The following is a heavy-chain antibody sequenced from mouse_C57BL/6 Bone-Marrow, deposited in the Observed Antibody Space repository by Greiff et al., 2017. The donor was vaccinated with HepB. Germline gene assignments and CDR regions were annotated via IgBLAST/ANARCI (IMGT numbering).Heavy chain of an antibody. CDR2: INPNNGGT. V-gene: IGHV1-26*01. CDR3: ARYDYEGYAMDY. J-gene: IGHJ4*01. D-gene: IGHD2-4*01. Sequence: EVQLQQSGPELVKPGASVKISCKASGYTFTDYYMNWVKQSHGKSLEWIGDINPNNGGTSYNQKFKGKATLTVDKSSSTAYMELRSLTSEDSAVYYCARYDYEGYAMDYWGQGTSVTVSS. CDR1: GYTFTDYY.